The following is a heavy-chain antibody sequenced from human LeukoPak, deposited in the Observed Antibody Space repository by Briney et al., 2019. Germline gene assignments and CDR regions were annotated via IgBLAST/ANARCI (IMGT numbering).Heavy chain of an antibody. J-gene: IGHJ4*02. CDR3: ARDGTSTDDY. V-gene: IGHV1-18*01. CDR2: ISGNNDNP. D-gene: IGHD2-2*01. Sequence: ASVRVSCKTSGYTFSNFGINWVRQAPGQGLEWMGWISGNNDNPNYGQKFQGRFAVTTDSSTTTAYMELRNLTFDDTAVYYCARDGTSTDDYWGQGTLVTVSS. CDR1: GYTFSNFG.